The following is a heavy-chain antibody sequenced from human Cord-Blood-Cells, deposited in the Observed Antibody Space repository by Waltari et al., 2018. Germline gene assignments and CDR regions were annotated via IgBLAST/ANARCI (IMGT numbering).Heavy chain of an antibody. D-gene: IGHD2-2*01. CDR2: IYYRGST. CDR3: ARVHCSSTSCYLDY. V-gene: IGHV4-31*03. CDR1: GGSISSGGYY. Sequence: QVQLQESGPGLVKPSQTLSLTCTVSGGSISSGGYYWSWIRQHPGKGLEWIGYIYYRGSTYYNPSLKSRVTISVDTSKNQFSLKLSSVTAADTAVYYCARVHCSSTSCYLDYWGQGTLVTVSS. J-gene: IGHJ4*02.